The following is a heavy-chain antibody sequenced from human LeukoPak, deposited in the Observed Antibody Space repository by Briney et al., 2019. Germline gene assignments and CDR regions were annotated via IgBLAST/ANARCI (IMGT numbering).Heavy chain of an antibody. CDR1: GESFCNLY. Sequence: SEPLTLPCTLCGESFCNLYGRCLPHSPGEGLVCLGEINDSGTINYNPSLMSRVTVSVDKSKKKFSLKLSSATAAETAVYYCARRWNYGRNYYIDVWGKGATVSVSS. CDR2: INDSGTI. D-gene: IGHD1-7*01. J-gene: IGHJ6*03. V-gene: IGHV4-34*01. CDR3: ARRWNYGRNYYIDV.